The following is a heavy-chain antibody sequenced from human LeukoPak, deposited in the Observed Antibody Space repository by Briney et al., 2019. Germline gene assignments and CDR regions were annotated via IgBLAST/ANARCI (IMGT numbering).Heavy chain of an antibody. V-gene: IGHV3-11*01. Sequence: GGSLRLSCAASGFTFSDYYMSWIRQAPGKGLEWVSYISSSGSTIYYADSVKGRFTISRDNAKNSLYLQMNSLRAEDTAVYYCAKAEGGSDYYYYMDVWGKGTTVTVSS. D-gene: IGHD1-26*01. CDR2: ISSSGSTI. CDR3: AKAEGGSDYYYYMDV. CDR1: GFTFSDYY. J-gene: IGHJ6*03.